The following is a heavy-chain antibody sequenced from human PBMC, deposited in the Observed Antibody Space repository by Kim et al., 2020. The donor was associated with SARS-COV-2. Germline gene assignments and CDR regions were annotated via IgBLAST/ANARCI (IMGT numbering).Heavy chain of an antibody. D-gene: IGHD6-13*01. CDR2: FDPEDGET. CDR1: GYTLTELS. V-gene: IGHV1-24*01. J-gene: IGHJ6*02. Sequence: ASVKVSCKVSGYTLTELSMHWVRQAPGKGLEWMGGFDPEDGETIYAQKFQGRVTMNEDTSTDTAYMELSSLRSEDTAVYYCATGIAASGYYYYYGMDVWGQGTTVTVSS. CDR3: ATGIAASGYYYYYGMDV.